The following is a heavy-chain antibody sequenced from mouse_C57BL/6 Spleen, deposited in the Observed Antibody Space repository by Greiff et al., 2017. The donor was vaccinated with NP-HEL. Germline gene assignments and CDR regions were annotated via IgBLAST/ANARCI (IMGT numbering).Heavy chain of an antibody. CDR3: ARGRKYDYDGTWFAY. CDR2: FHPYNDDT. J-gene: IGHJ3*01. V-gene: IGHV1-47*01. CDR1: GYTFTTYP. D-gene: IGHD2-4*01. Sequence: VKLMESGAELVKPGASVKMSCKASGYTFTTYPIEWMKQNHGKSLEWIGNFHPYNDDTKYNEKFKGKATLTVEKSSSTVYLELSRLTSDDSAVYYCARGRKYDYDGTWFAYWGQGTLVTVSA.